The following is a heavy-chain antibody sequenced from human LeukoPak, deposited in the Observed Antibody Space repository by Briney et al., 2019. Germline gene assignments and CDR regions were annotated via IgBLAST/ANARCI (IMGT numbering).Heavy chain of an antibody. CDR2: IHPTDSQT. Sequence: GESLKISCYDSGYNFANLWIGWVRQMPGKGLEWMGIIHPTDSQTLYSPSFQGQVTISVDRSINTAYLQWSSLKASDTAMYYCARRAYSGSGSSDYWGQGTLVTVSS. V-gene: IGHV5-51*01. CDR1: GYNFANLW. D-gene: IGHD3-10*01. CDR3: ARRAYSGSGSSDY. J-gene: IGHJ4*02.